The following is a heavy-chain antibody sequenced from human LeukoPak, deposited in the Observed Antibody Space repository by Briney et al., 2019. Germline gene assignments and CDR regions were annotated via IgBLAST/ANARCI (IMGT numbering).Heavy chain of an antibody. CDR1: GFTFSSYA. V-gene: IGHV3-23*01. Sequence: GGSLRLSCAASGFTFSSYAMSCVRQAPGEGLEWVSAISDSGGSTYYADSVKGRFTISRDNSKNTLYLKMNILRAEDTAVYYCPKDKRAFDIWNRGTMVTAS. J-gene: IGHJ3*02. CDR2: ISDSGGST. CDR3: PKDKRAFDI.